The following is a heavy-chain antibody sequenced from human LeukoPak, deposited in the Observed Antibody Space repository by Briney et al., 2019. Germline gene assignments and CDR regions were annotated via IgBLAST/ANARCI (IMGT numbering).Heavy chain of an antibody. CDR1: GYTFTDYY. Sequence: ASVKVSCQASGYTFTDYYIHWVRQAPGQGLEWMGWINPNSGGTNSAQKFQGRVTMTRDTSVYTAYMELSRLRSDDTAVYYCARRHPPNIYDAEKTTQSGLDVWGQGTTVTVSS. V-gene: IGHV1-2*02. D-gene: IGHD5/OR15-5a*01. CDR3: ARRHPPNIYDAEKTTQSGLDV. CDR2: INPNSGGT. J-gene: IGHJ6*02.